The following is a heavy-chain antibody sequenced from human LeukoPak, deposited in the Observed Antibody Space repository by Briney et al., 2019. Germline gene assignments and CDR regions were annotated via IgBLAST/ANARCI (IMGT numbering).Heavy chain of an antibody. Sequence: GGSLRLSCAASGFTFGNFGMHWVRQAPGKGLEWVAVISYEGSAKKYAESVKGRFTVSRDNSKNTVYLQMNSLRAEDTAVYYCAKERTGPIGDYSPLDYWGQGTLVTVSS. J-gene: IGHJ4*02. D-gene: IGHD4-17*01. CDR3: AKERTGPIGDYSPLDY. CDR1: GFTFGNFG. V-gene: IGHV3-30*18. CDR2: ISYEGSAK.